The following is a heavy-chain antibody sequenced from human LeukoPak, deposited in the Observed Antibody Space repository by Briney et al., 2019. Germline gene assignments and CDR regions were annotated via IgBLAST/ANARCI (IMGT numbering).Heavy chain of an antibody. D-gene: IGHD3-16*01. CDR1: GFTFSRFW. CDR3: AKDYGGGYFDY. Sequence: GGSLRLSYAASGFTFSRFWMAWVRQAPGKGPEWVAQIKEDGSEKYYMDFVEGRFTISRDNAKNSLYLQMNSLRAEDTAVYYCAKDYGGGYFDYWGQGTLVTVSS. CDR2: IKEDGSEK. V-gene: IGHV3-7*01. J-gene: IGHJ4*02.